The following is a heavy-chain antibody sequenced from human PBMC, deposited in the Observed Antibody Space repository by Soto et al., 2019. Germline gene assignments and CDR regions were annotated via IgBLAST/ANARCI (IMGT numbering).Heavy chain of an antibody. CDR3: ARGSGGYPENDAFVV. D-gene: IGHD3-22*01. CDR2: ITKSSSTI. V-gene: IGHV3-48*02. J-gene: IGHJ3*01. CDR1: GFTFSTST. Sequence: GGSLRLSCASCGFTFSTSTMNWVLQAQGKGLEWVSYITKSSSTIYYAGSLKGRFTISRDNAKNSLYLQMNSLRDEDTAVYYCARGSGGYPENDAFVVWGQGTMVTVSS.